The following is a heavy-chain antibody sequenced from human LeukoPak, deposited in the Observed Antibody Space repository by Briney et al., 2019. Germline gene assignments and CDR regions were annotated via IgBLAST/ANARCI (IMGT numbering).Heavy chain of an antibody. CDR2: MTSSGSSI. Sequence: PGGSLRISCAASGFTFSNYEMNWVRQAPGKGLEWVSSMTSSGSSIYYADSVKGRFTISRDNAKNSLYLQMNSLRAEDTAVYYCAGQYGVIVVAGGQGTLVTVSS. D-gene: IGHD3-22*01. CDR3: AGQYGVIVVA. J-gene: IGHJ4*02. V-gene: IGHV3-48*03. CDR1: GFTFSNYE.